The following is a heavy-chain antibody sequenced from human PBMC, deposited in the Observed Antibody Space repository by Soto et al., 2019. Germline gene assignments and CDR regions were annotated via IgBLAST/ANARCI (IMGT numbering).Heavy chain of an antibody. CDR1: GFTFSSYA. V-gene: IGHV3-30-3*01. CDR2: ISYDGSNK. CDR3: ARFGIAAAGSFY. D-gene: IGHD6-13*01. J-gene: IGHJ4*02. Sequence: QVQLVESGGGVVQPGRSLRLSCAASGFTFSSYAMHWVRQAPGKGLEWVAVISYDGSNKYYADSVKGRFTISRDNSKNTLYLQMTSLRAEDTAVYYCARFGIAAAGSFYWGQGTLVTVSS.